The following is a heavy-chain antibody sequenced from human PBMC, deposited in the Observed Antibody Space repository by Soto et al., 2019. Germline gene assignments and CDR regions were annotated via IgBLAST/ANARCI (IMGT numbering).Heavy chain of an antibody. CDR3: ARGRGNCPNGLRYNFEY. CDR2: VWYDGANE. Sequence: GGSLRLSCAASGFTFSSHAMHWVRQAPGKGLEWVAVVWYDGANEFYADSVKGRFTVSRDNSNNTLHLQMNSLRADDTAVYYCARGRGNCPNGLRYNFEYWGQGTQVTVSS. J-gene: IGHJ4*02. D-gene: IGHD2-8*01. V-gene: IGHV3-33*08. CDR1: GFTFSSHA.